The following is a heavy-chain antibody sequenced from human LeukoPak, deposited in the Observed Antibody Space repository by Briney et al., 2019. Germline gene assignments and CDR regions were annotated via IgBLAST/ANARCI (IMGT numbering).Heavy chain of an antibody. Sequence: ASVKVSCKASGYTFTSHYIHWVRQAPGQGLEWMGIINPSGGSTTYAQKFQGRVIMTKDASTSTVYMEVNSLRSDDTAVYYCARARVEFDSSGYSTNFDYWGQGALVAVSS. CDR1: GYTFTSHY. D-gene: IGHD3-22*01. CDR2: INPSGGST. CDR3: ARARVEFDSSGYSTNFDY. V-gene: IGHV1-46*01. J-gene: IGHJ4*02.